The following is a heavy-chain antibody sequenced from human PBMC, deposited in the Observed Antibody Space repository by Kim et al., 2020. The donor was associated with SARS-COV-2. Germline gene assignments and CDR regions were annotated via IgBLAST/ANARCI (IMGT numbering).Heavy chain of an antibody. CDR1: EFSFSEYS. D-gene: IGHD4-4*01. CDR2: ISGTSDYI. Sequence: GGSLRLSCAASEFSFSEYSMNWVRQAPGKGLEWVSSISGTSDYIYYAKSVEGRFTIFRDNAKKSVSLQMNSLRVEDTAVYYCAKSLRNGVFLAFDCWGQGVLVTVSS. J-gene: IGHJ4*02. V-gene: IGHV3-21*01. CDR3: AKSLRNGVFLAFDC.